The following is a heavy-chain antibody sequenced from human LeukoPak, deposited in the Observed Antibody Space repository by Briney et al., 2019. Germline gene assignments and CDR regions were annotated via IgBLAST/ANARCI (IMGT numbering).Heavy chain of an antibody. J-gene: IGHJ2*01. CDR3: ARVYYSNSYDYWYFDL. CDR2: MYYSGST. Sequence: SETLSLTCTVSGGSISSSNYYWGWIRQPPGKGLEWIGNMYYSGSTYYNPSLESRVTISVDTSKNHFSLKLSSVTAADTAVYYCARVYYSNSYDYWYFDLWGRGTLVTVSS. V-gene: IGHV4-39*07. CDR1: GGSISSSNYY. D-gene: IGHD6-13*01.